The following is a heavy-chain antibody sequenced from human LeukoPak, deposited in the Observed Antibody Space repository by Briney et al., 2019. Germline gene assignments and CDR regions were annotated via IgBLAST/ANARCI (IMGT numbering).Heavy chain of an antibody. CDR3: ARDEGRRSRITIFGAGYYFDY. CDR1: GGTFSSYA. J-gene: IGHJ4*02. V-gene: IGHV1-69*04. D-gene: IGHD3-3*01. Sequence: GASVKVSCKASGGTFSSYAISWVRQAPGQGLEWMGRIIPILGIANYAQKFQGRVTITADKSTSTAYMELSSLRSEDTAVYYYARDEGRRSRITIFGAGYYFDYWGQGTLVTVSS. CDR2: IIPILGIA.